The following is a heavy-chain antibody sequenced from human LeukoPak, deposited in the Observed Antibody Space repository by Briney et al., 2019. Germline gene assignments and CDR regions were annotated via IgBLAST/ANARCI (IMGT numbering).Heavy chain of an antibody. J-gene: IGHJ4*02. D-gene: IGHD3-10*01. Sequence: GGTLRLSCVGSGFSFSTYGMTWVRQAPGKGLEWVSSISSRGSYIDYADSAKGRLTISRDNAKNSLYLQMNSLRAEDTAVYYCARVMVRGLPRGTFNYWGQGTLVTVSS. CDR2: ISSRGSYI. CDR1: GFSFSTYG. V-gene: IGHV3-21*01. CDR3: ARVMVRGLPRGTFNY.